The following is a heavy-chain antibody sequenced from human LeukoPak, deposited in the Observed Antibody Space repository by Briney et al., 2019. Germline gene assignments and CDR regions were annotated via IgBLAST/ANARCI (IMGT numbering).Heavy chain of an antibody. CDR3: AKGEKWLQFPYYFDY. Sequence: GGSLRLSCAASGFTFSSNAMSWVRQAPGKGLEWVSAIRGSGGGTYYADSVKGRFTISRDNSKNTLYLQMNSLRAEDTAVYYCAKGEKWLQFPYYFDYWGQGTLVTVSS. V-gene: IGHV3-23*01. CDR1: GFTFSSNA. D-gene: IGHD5-24*01. J-gene: IGHJ4*02. CDR2: IRGSGGGT.